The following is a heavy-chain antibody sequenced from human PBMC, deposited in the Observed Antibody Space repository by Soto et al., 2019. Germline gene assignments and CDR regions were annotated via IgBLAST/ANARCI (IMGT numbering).Heavy chain of an antibody. V-gene: IGHV1-69*13. CDR1: GYTFTSDG. CDR2: IIPIFGTA. J-gene: IGHJ6*02. CDR3: AREGGPYSSGWPERNMDV. Sequence: GASVKVSCKAAGYTFTSDGISWVRQAPGQGLEWMGGIIPIFGTANYAQKFQGRVTITADESTSTAYMELSSLRSEDTAVYYCAREGGPYSSGWPERNMDVWGQGTTVTVSS. D-gene: IGHD6-19*01.